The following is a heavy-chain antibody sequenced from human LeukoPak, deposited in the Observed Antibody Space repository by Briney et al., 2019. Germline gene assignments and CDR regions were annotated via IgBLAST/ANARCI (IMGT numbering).Heavy chain of an antibody. Sequence: PGRSLRLSCAASGFTVSSIYMNWVRQAPGKGLEWVSLIYSGGSTHYADSVKGRFTISRDNSKNTLYLQMNSLRVEDTAMYYCARGGDSLYYGDYWGQGTLVTVSS. CDR2: IYSGGST. J-gene: IGHJ4*02. CDR3: ARGGDSLYYGDY. D-gene: IGHD3-10*01. CDR1: GFTVSSIY. V-gene: IGHV3-66*01.